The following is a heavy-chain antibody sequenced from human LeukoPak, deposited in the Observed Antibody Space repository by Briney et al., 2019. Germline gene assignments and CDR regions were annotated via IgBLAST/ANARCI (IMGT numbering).Heavy chain of an antibody. CDR2: INPSGGST. Sequence: ASVKVSCKASGYTFTNYYIHWVQQAPGQGLEWMGMINPSGGSTSYAQKFQGRVTMTEDTSTNTVYMELSSLRSADTAAYYCARDILIGYFLDWGQGTLVSVSS. V-gene: IGHV1-46*01. CDR1: GYTFTNYY. CDR3: ARDILIGYFLD. J-gene: IGHJ4*02. D-gene: IGHD3-9*01.